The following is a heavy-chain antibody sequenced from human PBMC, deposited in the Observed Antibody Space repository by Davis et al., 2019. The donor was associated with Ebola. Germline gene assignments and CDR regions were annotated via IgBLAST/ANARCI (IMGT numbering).Heavy chain of an antibody. V-gene: IGHV3-11*01. J-gene: IGHJ4*02. CDR3: ASRLGRRPRVY. CDR2: ISSSDASK. Sequence: PGGSLRLSCAASGFTFSEAWMNWVRQAPGKGLEWVSHISSSDASKYYAVSVRGRFTISSDTAKKSLYLQMTSLRVEDTAVYYCASRLGRRPRVYWGQGTLVTVSS. D-gene: IGHD1-26*01. CDR1: GFTFSEAW.